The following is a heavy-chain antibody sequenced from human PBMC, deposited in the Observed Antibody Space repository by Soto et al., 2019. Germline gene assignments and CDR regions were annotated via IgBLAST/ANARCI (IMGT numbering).Heavy chain of an antibody. D-gene: IGHD2-21*02. CDR1: GGSISSGDYY. CDR2: IHYSGST. CDR3: ARVVVTTTYYFDY. J-gene: IGHJ4*02. Sequence: SETLSLTCTVSGGSISSGDYYWSWIRQPPGKGLEWIGYIHYSGSTYYNPSLKSRVTISVDTSKNQFSLKLSSVTAADTAVYYCARVVVTTTYYFDYWGQGTLVTVSS. V-gene: IGHV4-30-4*01.